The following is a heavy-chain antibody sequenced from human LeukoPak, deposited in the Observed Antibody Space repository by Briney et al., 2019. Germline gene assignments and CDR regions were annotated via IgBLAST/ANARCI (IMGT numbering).Heavy chain of an antibody. V-gene: IGHV1-24*01. CDR1: GYTLTELS. J-gene: IGHJ5*02. CDR2: FDPEDGET. D-gene: IGHD3-3*01. Sequence: ASVTVTFQFSGYTLTELSMHWVRQAPGKGLAWMGGFDPEDGETIYAQKFQGRVTMTEDTSTDTAYMELSSLRSEDTAVYYCATVLRFSYNWFDLWGEGTLVTVSS. CDR3: ATVLRFSYNWFDL.